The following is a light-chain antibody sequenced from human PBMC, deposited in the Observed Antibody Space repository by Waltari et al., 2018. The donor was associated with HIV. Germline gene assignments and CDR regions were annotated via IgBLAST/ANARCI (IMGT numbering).Light chain of an antibody. CDR1: QSLVYRDGNTY. V-gene: IGKV2-30*01. CDR2: KVS. CDR3: MQGTHWPWT. J-gene: IGKJ1*01. Sequence: DIVMTQSPLSLPVTLGQPVSISCRSSQSLVYRDGNTYLNWFQQRPGQSPRRLIYKVSNRDSGVPDRLSGSGSGTDFTLTISRVEAEDVGVYYCMQGTHWPWTFGQGTKVEIK.